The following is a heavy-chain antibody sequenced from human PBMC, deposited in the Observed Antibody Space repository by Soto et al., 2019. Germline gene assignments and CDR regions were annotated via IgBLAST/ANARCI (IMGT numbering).Heavy chain of an antibody. J-gene: IGHJ5*02. V-gene: IGHV3-30-3*01. Sequence: QVQLVESGGGVVQPGRSLRLSCAASGFTFSSYAMHWVRQAPGKGLEWVAVISYDGSNKYYADSVKGRFTISRDNSKNTLYLQMNSRRAEDAAVYYCARDGGRFGGYDFGNWFDPWGQGTLVTVSS. CDR3: ARDGGRFGGYDFGNWFDP. D-gene: IGHD5-12*01. CDR1: GFTFSSYA. CDR2: ISYDGSNK.